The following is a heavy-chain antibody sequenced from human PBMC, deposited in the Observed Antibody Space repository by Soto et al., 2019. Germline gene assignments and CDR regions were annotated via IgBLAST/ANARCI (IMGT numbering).Heavy chain of an antibody. V-gene: IGHV1-2*02. J-gene: IGHJ4*02. D-gene: IGHD2-8*02. Sequence: HAHLVQSGAEVKRPGASLKVSCKASGYSFTGYYIHWVRQAPGQGLEWMGWINPDSGATNYAQNFQGRVTLTSDTSISTAYMDLTSLTSDDTAVYYCARGDYGTGGYPFPYLDYWGQGTLVIVSS. CDR1: GYSFTGYY. CDR3: ARGDYGTGGYPFPYLDY. CDR2: INPDSGAT.